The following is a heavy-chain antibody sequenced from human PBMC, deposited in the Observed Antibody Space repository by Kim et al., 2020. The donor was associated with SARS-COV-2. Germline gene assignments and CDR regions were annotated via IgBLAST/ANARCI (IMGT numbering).Heavy chain of an antibody. V-gene: IGHV3-9*01. CDR1: GFTFSGYA. CDR3: VKDYDSDGYFRPYFEY. D-gene: IGHD3-22*01. CDR2: ITSNSGSI. J-gene: IGHJ4*02. Sequence: SLRLSCAASGFTFSGYAMHWVRQVPGWGLEWVSGITSNSGSIGYADSVKGRFTISRDNGKDSLYLQMNGLRPEDTAFYHCVKDYDSDGYFRPYFEYWGQGALVTVFS.